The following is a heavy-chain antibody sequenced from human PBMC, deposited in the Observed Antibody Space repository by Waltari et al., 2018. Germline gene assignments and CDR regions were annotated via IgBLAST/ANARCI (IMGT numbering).Heavy chain of an antibody. J-gene: IGHJ4*02. CDR2: MNPTMGNT. CDR1: GYTFTSYD. D-gene: IGHD3-22*01. V-gene: IGHV1-8*01. Sequence: QVQLVQSGAEVKKPGASVKVSCKASGYTFTSYDINWVRQATGQGLEWMGWMNPTMGNTGYAQKFKGRVTRTRNTSISTAYMELSSLRSEETAVYYYARVRSVRVVARPFDYWGQGTLVTVSS. CDR3: ARVRSVRVVARPFDY.